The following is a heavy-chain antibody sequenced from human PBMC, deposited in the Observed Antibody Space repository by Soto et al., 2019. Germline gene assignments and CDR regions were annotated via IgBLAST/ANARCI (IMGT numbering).Heavy chain of an antibody. CDR3: ARAPSGTDYYYGMDV. V-gene: IGHV3-33*01. D-gene: IGHD1-1*01. CDR2: IWYDGSNK. Sequence: QVQLVESGGGVVQPGRSLRLSCAASGFTFSSYGMHWVRQAPGKGLEWVAVIWYDGSNKYYADSVKGRFTISRDNSKNPLYLQMNSLRAEDTAVYYCARAPSGTDYYYGMDVWGQGTTVTVSS. J-gene: IGHJ6*02. CDR1: GFTFSSYG.